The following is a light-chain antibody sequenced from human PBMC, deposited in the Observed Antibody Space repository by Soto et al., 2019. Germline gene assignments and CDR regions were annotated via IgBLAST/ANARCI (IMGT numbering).Light chain of an antibody. CDR3: QQRSNWPIT. J-gene: IGKJ5*01. V-gene: IGKV3-11*01. CDR2: DAS. CDR1: QSVSSY. Sequence: EILMTQSPATLSVSPGERATLSGRASQSVSSYLAWYQQKPGQAPRLLIYDASNRATGIPARFSGSGSGTDFTLTISSLEPEDFAVYYCQQRSNWPITFGQGTRLEI.